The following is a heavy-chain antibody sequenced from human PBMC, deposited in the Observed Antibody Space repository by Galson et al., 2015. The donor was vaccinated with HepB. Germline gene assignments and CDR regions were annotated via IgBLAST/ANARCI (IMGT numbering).Heavy chain of an antibody. D-gene: IGHD6-19*01. CDR1: GYSFTSYW. V-gene: IGHV5-51*01. J-gene: IGHJ2*01. CDR2: IYPGDSDT. Sequence: QSGAEVKKPGESLKISCKGSGYSFTSYWIGWVRQMPGKGLEWMGIIYPGDSDTRYSPSFQGQVTISADKSISTAYLQWSSLKASDTAMYYCARTPIAVAVTPAPGFFDLWGRGTLVTVSS. CDR3: ARTPIAVAVTPAPGFFDL.